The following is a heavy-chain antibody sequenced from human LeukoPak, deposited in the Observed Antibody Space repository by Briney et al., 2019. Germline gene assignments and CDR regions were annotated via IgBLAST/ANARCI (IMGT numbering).Heavy chain of an antibody. V-gene: IGHV1-69-2*01. Sequence: ASVKVSCKTSGFVFSAYYMHWVQQAPGKGFRWMGRIDPEDGKSTYAEDFQGRVTLTADMSTDTAYMELSRLTSEDTALYYCTTGRGAYDVFDFWGQGSLVIVSS. D-gene: IGHD1-1*01. CDR1: GFVFSAYY. J-gene: IGHJ4*02. CDR3: TTGRGAYDVFDF. CDR2: IDPEDGKS.